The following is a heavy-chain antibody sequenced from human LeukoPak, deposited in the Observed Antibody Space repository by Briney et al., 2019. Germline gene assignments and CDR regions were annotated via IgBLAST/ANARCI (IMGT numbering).Heavy chain of an antibody. CDR2: ITISGKTA. Sequence: GGSLRLSCLASGFTFSNYAMSWVRQAPGKGLEWVSGITISGKTAYYADSVKGRFTISRDSAKNSLYLQMNSLRAEDTAVYYCARGPYSSNWYVDYWGQGTLVTVAS. J-gene: IGHJ4*02. CDR1: GFTFSNYA. D-gene: IGHD6-13*01. CDR3: ARGPYSSNWYVDY. V-gene: IGHV3-48*03.